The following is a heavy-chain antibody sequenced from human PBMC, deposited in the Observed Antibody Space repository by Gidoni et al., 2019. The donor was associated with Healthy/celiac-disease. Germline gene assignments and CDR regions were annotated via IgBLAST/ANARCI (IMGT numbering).Heavy chain of an antibody. CDR1: VFPFSSYE. D-gene: IGHD3-10*01. J-gene: IGHJ4*02. Sequence: EVHLVASGGGLVQPGGSLRLSCAASVFPFSSYERNWVRQAPGKGLEWVSYISSSGSTIYYEDSGKGRFTISRDNAKNSLDLQMNSLRAEDTAVYYCERAVLDYWGQGTLVTVSS. CDR2: ISSSGSTI. CDR3: ERAVLDY. V-gene: IGHV3-48*03.